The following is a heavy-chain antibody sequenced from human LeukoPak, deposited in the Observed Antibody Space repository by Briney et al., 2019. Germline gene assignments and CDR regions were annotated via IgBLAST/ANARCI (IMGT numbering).Heavy chain of an antibody. V-gene: IGHV3-33*01. CDR1: GFTFSSYG. Sequence: GSLRLSCAASGFTFSSYGMHWVRQAPGKGLEWVAVIWYDGSNKYYADSVKGRFTISRDNSKNTLYLQMNSLRAEDTAVYYCARDSVTRYDFWSGYYRGNWFDPWGQGTLVTVSS. CDR2: IWYDGSNK. D-gene: IGHD3-3*01. CDR3: ARDSVTRYDFWSGYYRGNWFDP. J-gene: IGHJ5*02.